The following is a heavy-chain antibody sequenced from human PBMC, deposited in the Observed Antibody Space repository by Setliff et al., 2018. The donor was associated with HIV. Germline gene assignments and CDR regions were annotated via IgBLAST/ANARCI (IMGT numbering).Heavy chain of an antibody. V-gene: IGHV2-70*11. J-gene: IGHJ3*02. CDR1: GFSLSTSGMC. CDR2: IDWDDDK. Sequence: ASGPTLVNPTQTLTLTCTFSGFSLSTSGMCVSWIRQPPGKALEWLARIDWDDDKYYSTSLKTRLTISKDTSKNQVVLTMTNMDPVDTATYYCARINLRAAAGTDDAFDIWGQGTMVTVSS. CDR3: ARINLRAAAGTDDAFDI. D-gene: IGHD6-13*01.